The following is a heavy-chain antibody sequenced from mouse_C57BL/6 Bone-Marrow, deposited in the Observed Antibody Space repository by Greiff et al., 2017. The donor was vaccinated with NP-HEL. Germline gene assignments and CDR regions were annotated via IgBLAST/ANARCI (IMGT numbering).Heavy chain of an antibody. V-gene: IGHV5-9*01. CDR1: GFTFSSYT. J-gene: IGHJ3*01. D-gene: IGHD1-1*02. CDR3: ARPSYYGPFAY. Sequence: EVQRVESGGGLVKPGGSLKLSCAASGFTFSSYTMSWVRQTPEKRLEWVATISGGGGNTYYPDSVKGRFTIARDNAKNTLYLQMSSLRSEDTALYYCARPSYYGPFAYWGQGTLVTVSA. CDR2: ISGGGGNT.